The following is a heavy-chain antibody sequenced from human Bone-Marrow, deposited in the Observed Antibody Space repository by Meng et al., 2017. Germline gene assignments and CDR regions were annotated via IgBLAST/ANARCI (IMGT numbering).Heavy chain of an antibody. Sequence: SETLSLTCTVSGGSISSSSYYWGWIRQPPGKGLEWIGSIYYSGSTYYNPSLKSRVTISVDTSKNQFSPKLSSVTAADTAVYYCASGVDSSGYYPERYYGMDVWGQGTTVTVSS. CDR2: IYYSGST. J-gene: IGHJ6*02. CDR3: ASGVDSSGYYPERYYGMDV. CDR1: GGSISSSSYY. V-gene: IGHV4-39*07. D-gene: IGHD3-22*01.